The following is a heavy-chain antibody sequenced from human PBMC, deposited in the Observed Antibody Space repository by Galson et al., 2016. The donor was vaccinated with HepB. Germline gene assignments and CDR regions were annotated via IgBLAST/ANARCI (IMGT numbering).Heavy chain of an antibody. J-gene: IGHJ4*02. V-gene: IGHV1-46*01. D-gene: IGHD3-10*01. Sequence: SVKVSCKASGYTFTNYYMHWVRQAPGQGLEWMGIMFPSGGTTNYAQNFQGRVSMTRDTSTTTDYMELSSLRSEDTAVYYCARGNGSGSYGVFDYWGQGNLVTVSS. CDR1: GYTFTNYY. CDR3: ARGNGSGSYGVFDY. CDR2: MFPSGGTT.